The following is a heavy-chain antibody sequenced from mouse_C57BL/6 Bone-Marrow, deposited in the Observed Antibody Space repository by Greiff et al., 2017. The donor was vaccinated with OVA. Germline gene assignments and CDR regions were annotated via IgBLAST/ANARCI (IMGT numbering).Heavy chain of an antibody. CDR1: GYTFTGYW. V-gene: IGHV1-9*01. J-gene: IGHJ3*01. CDR3: AREIYSDYLFAY. Sequence: VKLQQSGAELMKPGASVKLSCKASGYTFTGYWIEWVKQRPGHGLEWIGEILPGSGSTNYNEKFKGKATFTEDTSSNTAYMQLSSLTTEDSAIYYRAREIYSDYLFAYWGQGTLVTVSA. CDR2: ILPGSGST. D-gene: IGHD2-4*01.